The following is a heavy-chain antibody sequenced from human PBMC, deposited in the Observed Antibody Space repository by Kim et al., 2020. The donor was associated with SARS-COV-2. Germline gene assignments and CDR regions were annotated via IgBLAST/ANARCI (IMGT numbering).Heavy chain of an antibody. J-gene: IGHJ6*02. V-gene: IGHV3-11*04. CDR3: ARVVPPRMVRYYYYGMDV. Sequence: KGRFTISRDNAKNSLYLQMNVLRAEDTAVYYCARVVPPRMVRYYYYGMDVWGQGATVTVSS. D-gene: IGHD3-10*01.